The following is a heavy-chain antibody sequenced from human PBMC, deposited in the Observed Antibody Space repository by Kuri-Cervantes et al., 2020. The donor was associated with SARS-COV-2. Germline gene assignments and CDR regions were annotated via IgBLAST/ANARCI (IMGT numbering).Heavy chain of an antibody. Sequence: GGSLRLSCAASGFTFSSYAMHWVRQAPGKGLEWVAVISYDGSNKYYADSVKGRFTISRDSSKNTLYLQMNSLRAEDTAVYYCAREVVVPAAGFDPWGQGTLVTVSS. CDR1: GFTFSSYA. CDR3: AREVVVPAAGFDP. J-gene: IGHJ5*02. CDR2: ISYDGSNK. D-gene: IGHD2-2*01. V-gene: IGHV3-30-3*01.